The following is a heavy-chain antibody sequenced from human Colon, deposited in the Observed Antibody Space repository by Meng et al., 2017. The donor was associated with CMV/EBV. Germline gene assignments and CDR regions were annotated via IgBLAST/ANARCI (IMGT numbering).Heavy chain of an antibody. CDR2: IRSDGSAT. CDR1: GYTFSDYY. V-gene: IGHV1-2*02. J-gene: IGHJ4*02. D-gene: IGHD6-19*01. Sequence: GHRRQSGGGVREPGASVKVSCKTSGYTFSDYYRHWVRQAPGQGLEWMGWIRSDGSATNYAQKFRGRVTMTRDASVSTAYMELSGLTSDDTAVYFCVRSSGWSLFDYWGPGALVTVSS. CDR3: VRSSGWSLFDY.